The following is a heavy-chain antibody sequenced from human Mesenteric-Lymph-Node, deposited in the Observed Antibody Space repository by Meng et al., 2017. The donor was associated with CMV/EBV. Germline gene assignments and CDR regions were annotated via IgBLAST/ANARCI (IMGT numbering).Heavy chain of an antibody. J-gene: IGHJ2*01. V-gene: IGHV4-61*01. CDR3: ARGALGSFDL. D-gene: IGHD3-16*01. CDR1: GGYVSSDSTH. Sequence: STLSGGYVSSDSTHCTWIRRLPGKELECLGITYHNRYTNYNPSLKSQVTISVDTSRSQFSLKLTSVTAAAAAVYYCARGALGSFDLWGRGTLVTVSS. CDR2: TYHNRYT.